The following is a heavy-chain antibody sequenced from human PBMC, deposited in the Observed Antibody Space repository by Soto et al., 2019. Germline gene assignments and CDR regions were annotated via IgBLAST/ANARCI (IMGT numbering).Heavy chain of an antibody. Sequence: VQLVESGGGLVQPGGSLRLSCAASGFTFSRYWMHWVRQAPGKGLVWLSRINSEGSTTTYADSVKGRFTISRDNAKNTLDLQMNSLRAEDSAVYYCARGYSSDWHVFGDYWGQGILVTVSS. D-gene: IGHD6-19*01. CDR3: ARGYSSDWHVFGDY. CDR1: GFTFSRYW. CDR2: INSEGSTT. J-gene: IGHJ4*02. V-gene: IGHV3-74*01.